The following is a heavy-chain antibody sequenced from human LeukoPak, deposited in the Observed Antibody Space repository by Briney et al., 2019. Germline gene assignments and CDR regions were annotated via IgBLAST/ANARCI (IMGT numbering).Heavy chain of an antibody. V-gene: IGHV3-23*01. CDR1: GFTFSTYA. CDR2: ISGSGGST. J-gene: IGHJ4*02. Sequence: GGSLRLSCAASGFTFSTYAMSWVRQSPGKGLEWVSAISGSGGSTHYAGSVKGRFTISRDNSKNTLYLHMSSLRAEDTAVYYCAKDSPINNDYSRGYFDYWGQGTLVTVSS. D-gene: IGHD3-16*01. CDR3: AKDSPINNDYSRGYFDY.